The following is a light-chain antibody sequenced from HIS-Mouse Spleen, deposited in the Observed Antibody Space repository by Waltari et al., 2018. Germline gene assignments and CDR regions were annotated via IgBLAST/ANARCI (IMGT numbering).Light chain of an antibody. J-gene: IGLJ3*02. CDR1: SSDVGSYNI. Sequence: QSALTQPASVSGSPGQSITLPCTRTSSDVGSYNIVSCYQQHPGKAPKLMIYEGSKRPSGVSNRFSGSKSGNTASLTISGLQAEDEADYYCCSYAGSSTWVFGGGTKLTVL. V-gene: IGLV2-23*01. CDR3: CSYAGSSTWV. CDR2: EGS.